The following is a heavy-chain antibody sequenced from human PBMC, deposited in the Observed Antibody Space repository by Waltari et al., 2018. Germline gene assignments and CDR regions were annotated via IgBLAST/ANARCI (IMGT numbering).Heavy chain of an antibody. Sequence: QVQLVQSGAEVKKPGASVKVSCKASGYTFTGYYMHWVRQAPGQGLEWMGRINPNSGGTNYAQKFQGRVTMTRDTSISTAYMELSRLRSDDTAVYYCARGPNSSSWLKALFDIWGQGTMVTVSS. CDR2: INPNSGGT. V-gene: IGHV1-2*06. CDR3: ARGPNSSSWLKALFDI. CDR1: GYTFTGYY. D-gene: IGHD6-13*01. J-gene: IGHJ3*02.